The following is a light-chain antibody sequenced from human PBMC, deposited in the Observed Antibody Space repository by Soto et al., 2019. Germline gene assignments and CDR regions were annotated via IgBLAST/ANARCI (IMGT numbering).Light chain of an antibody. V-gene: IGKV3-20*01. J-gene: IGKJ4*01. CDR1: QSVTSTY. Sequence: EIVLTQSPGTLSLSPGERATLSCRASQSVTSTYLAWYQQKPGQAPRLLLYGASSRATGIPDRFSGSGSGTDFTLTVSRLEPEDFAVYYCQQFDSSTLTFGGGTKVEIK. CDR3: QQFDSSTLT. CDR2: GAS.